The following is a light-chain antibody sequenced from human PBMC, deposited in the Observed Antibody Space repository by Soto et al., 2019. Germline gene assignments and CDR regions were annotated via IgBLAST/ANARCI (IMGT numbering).Light chain of an antibody. V-gene: IGKV2-28*01. CDR3: MQALQTPMYT. J-gene: IGKJ2*01. CDR2: LGS. Sequence: DVVMTQSPLSLPVTPGEPASIFCRTSQSLMNSNGDNYLDWYLQKPGQSPQLLIYLGSYRASGVPDRFSGSGSGTDFKLKISRVETEDVGVYYCMQALQTPMYTFGQGTKLEIK. CDR1: QSLMNSNGDNY.